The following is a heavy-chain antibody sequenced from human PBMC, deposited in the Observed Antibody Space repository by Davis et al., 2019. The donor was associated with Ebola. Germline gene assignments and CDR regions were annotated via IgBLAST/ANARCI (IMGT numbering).Heavy chain of an antibody. CDR3: TSSGGPYSSSWYDDY. Sequence: GESLKISCAASGFIFSGSGMHWVRQASGKGLEWVGRVRTKVKSYATAYAASVKGRFTISRDDSKNTAYLQMNSLKTEDTAVYYCTSSGGPYSSSWYDDYWGQGTLVTVSS. CDR1: GFIFSGSG. J-gene: IGHJ4*02. D-gene: IGHD6-13*01. V-gene: IGHV3-73*01. CDR2: VRTKVKSYAT.